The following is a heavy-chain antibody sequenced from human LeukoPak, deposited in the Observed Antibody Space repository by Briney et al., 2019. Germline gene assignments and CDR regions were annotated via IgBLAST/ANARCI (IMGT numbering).Heavy chain of an antibody. CDR2: IHRDGRT. CDR3: GKTDIYFNPIDY. D-gene: IGHD3-9*01. V-gene: IGHV4-4*02. Sequence: SETLSLTCAVSGVSISSSEWWIWVRPPPGQGLEWIGEIHRDGRTMYNPSLKSRVTMSIDYSKNQFSLKVSSVTAADTAIYYCGKTDIYFNPIDYWGPGSLVTVSS. J-gene: IGHJ4*02. CDR1: GVSISSSEW.